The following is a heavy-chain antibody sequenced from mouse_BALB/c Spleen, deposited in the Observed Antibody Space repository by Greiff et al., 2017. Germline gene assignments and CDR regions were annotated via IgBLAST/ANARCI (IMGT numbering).Heavy chain of an antibody. J-gene: IGHJ4*01. CDR2: IDPANGNT. CDR3: ARDYGNYYAMDY. CDR1: GFNIKDTY. Sequence: DVKLVESGAELVKPGASVKLSCTASGFNIKDTYMHWVKQRPEQGLEWIGRIDPANGNTKYDPKFQGKATITADTSSNTAYLQLSSLTSEDTAVYYCARDYGNYYAMDYWGQGTSVTVSS. D-gene: IGHD2-1*01. V-gene: IGHV14-3*02.